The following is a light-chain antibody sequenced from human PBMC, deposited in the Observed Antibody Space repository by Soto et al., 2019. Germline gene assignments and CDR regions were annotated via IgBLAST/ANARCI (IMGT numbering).Light chain of an antibody. V-gene: IGKV3-20*01. CDR2: GAS. Sequence: EIVLTQSPGTLSLSPGERATLSCRASQSVSSSYLAWYKQKPGQAPRLLIYGASSRATGIPDRFSGSGSGTDFTLTISRLEPEDFAVYYCQQYGSSLGYTFGQGTKVEIK. J-gene: IGKJ2*01. CDR3: QQYGSSLGYT. CDR1: QSVSSSY.